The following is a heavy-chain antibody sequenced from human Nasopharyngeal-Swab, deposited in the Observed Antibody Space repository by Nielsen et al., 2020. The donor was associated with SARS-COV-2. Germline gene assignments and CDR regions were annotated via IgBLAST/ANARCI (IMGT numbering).Heavy chain of an antibody. D-gene: IGHD4-17*01. V-gene: IGHV4-39*01. CDR1: YASITRSGYY. Sequence: SETLSLTCSVTYASITRSGYYWGRIRQPPGKGLEWIGSSPYSGRTYSNPSLESRVTISVDTSKNQFSLRLSSVTAADTAVYYCARDESGDYLGLPFDYWGQGTLVTVSS. J-gene: IGHJ4*02. CDR2: SPYSGRT. CDR3: ARDESGDYLGLPFDY.